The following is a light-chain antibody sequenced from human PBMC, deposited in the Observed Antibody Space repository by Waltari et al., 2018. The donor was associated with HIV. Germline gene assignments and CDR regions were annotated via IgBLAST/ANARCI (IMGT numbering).Light chain of an antibody. J-gene: IGLJ2*01. CDR1: TSSIGSNS. V-gene: IGLV1-47*02. CDR2: RNN. CDR3: AAWDNALGGHVV. Sequence: QSVLTQPPSMSGTPGQRVILSCSGTTSSIGSNSVYWYQQLPGAAPKLLIYRNNQQPSGVPDRFSGSKSGTSASLAISGLRPEDEAMYFCAAWDNALGGHVVFGGGTNLTVL.